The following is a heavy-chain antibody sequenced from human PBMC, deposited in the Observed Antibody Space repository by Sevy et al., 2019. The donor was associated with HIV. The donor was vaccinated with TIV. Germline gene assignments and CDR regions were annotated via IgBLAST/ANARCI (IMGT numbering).Heavy chain of an antibody. CDR2: ISYDGSNK. Sequence: GGSLRLSCAASGFTFSSYGMHWVRQAPGKGLEWVAVISYDGSNKYYADSVKGRFTISRDSSKNTLYLQMNSLRAEDTAVYYCAKGFYDILTGYDYWGQGTLVTVSS. J-gene: IGHJ4*02. D-gene: IGHD3-9*01. CDR3: AKGFYDILTGYDY. CDR1: GFTFSSYG. V-gene: IGHV3-30*18.